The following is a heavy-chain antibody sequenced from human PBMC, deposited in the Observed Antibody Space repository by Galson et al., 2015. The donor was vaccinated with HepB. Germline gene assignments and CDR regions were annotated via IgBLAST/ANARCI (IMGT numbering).Heavy chain of an antibody. D-gene: IGHD1-26*01. CDR3: ARDGGSGSYYPQSAFDI. J-gene: IGHJ3*02. CDR1: EFTFSSYW. CDR2: INSDGSST. Sequence: SLRLSCAASEFTFSSYWMHWVRQAPGKGLVWVSRINSDGSSTSYADSVKGRFTISRDNAKNTLYLQMNSLRAEDTAVYYCARDGGSGSYYPQSAFDIWGQGTMVTVSS. V-gene: IGHV3-74*01.